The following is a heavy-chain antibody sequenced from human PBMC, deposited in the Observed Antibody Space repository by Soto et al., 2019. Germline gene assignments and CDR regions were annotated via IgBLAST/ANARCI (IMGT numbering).Heavy chain of an antibody. CDR2: IYWDDDK. V-gene: IGHV2-5*02. Sequence: QITLKESGPTLVRPTQTLTLTCTVSGFSLDTWGVGVGWIRQSPGKAPEWLALIYWDDDKRYSPSLKNRLTIPKDTSKNQVVLTLTNMDPVDTVTYYCARALGSWGSYYFDPWGQGTLVTVSS. J-gene: IGHJ4*02. D-gene: IGHD3-16*01. CDR1: GFSLDTWGVG. CDR3: ARALGSWGSYYFDP.